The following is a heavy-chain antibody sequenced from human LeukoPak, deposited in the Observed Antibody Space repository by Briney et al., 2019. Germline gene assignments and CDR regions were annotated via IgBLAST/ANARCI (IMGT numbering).Heavy chain of an antibody. D-gene: IGHD2-15*01. V-gene: IGHV4-59*12. J-gene: IGHJ4*02. CDR3: ARNFPGVGCSGGSCYDY. Sequence: SETLSLTCTVSGGSISSYYWSWIRQPPGKGLEWIGYIYYSGSTNYNPSLKSRVTISIDTSKNQFSLKLSSVTAADTAVYFCARNFPGVGCSGGSCYDYWGQGTLVTVSS. CDR2: IYYSGST. CDR1: GGSISSYY.